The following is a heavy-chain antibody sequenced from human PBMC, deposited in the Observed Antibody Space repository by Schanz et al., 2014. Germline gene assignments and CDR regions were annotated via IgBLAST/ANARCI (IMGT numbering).Heavy chain of an antibody. CDR2: INSDGTTP. D-gene: IGHD3-22*01. Sequence: EVQLVESGGGLVQPGGSLRLSCAASGFTFGSYWMSWVRQAPGKGLVWVSCINSDGTTPTYADSVKGRFTISRDNAKNTVSLQMTSLRVDETAVYFCVRARPQSGSYPWDWGQGTLVTVSS. CDR3: VRARPQSGSYPWD. V-gene: IGHV3-74*02. CDR1: GFTFGSYW. J-gene: IGHJ4*02.